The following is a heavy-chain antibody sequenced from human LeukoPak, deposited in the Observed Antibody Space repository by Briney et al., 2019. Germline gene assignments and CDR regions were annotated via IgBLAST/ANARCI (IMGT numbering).Heavy chain of an antibody. V-gene: IGHV4-34*01. Sequence: SETLSLTCAVYGFSFSGYYWSWIRQPPGKGLEWIGEINHSGSTNYNPSLKSRVTISVDTSKNQSSLKLSSVTAADTAVYYCARSRHSLFDYWGQGTLVTVSS. D-gene: IGHD2-21*01. CDR1: GFSFSGYY. J-gene: IGHJ4*02. CDR3: ARSRHSLFDY. CDR2: INHSGST.